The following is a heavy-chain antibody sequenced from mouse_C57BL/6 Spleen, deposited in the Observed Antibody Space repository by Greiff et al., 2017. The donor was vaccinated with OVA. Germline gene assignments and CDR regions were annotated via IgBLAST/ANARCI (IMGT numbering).Heavy chain of an antibody. CDR2: IYPGSGNT. J-gene: IGHJ2*01. CDR1: GYTFTDYY. V-gene: IGHV1-76*01. CDR3: ARKGDSSGGFDY. D-gene: IGHD3-2*02. Sequence: QVQLKQSGAELVRPGASVKLSCKASGYTFTDYYINWVKQRPGQGLEWIARIYPGSGNTYYNEKFKGKATLTAEKSSSTAYMQLSSLTSEDSAVYFCARKGDSSGGFDYWGQGTTLTVSS.